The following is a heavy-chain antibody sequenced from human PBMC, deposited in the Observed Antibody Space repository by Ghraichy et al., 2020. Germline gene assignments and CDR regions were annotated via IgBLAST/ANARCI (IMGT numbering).Heavy chain of an antibody. D-gene: IGHD6-13*01. CDR3: ARDVPGYSSSWYARGRYFDY. CDR2: ISISSSYI. V-gene: IGHV3-21*01. J-gene: IGHJ4*02. Sequence: LEWVSSISISSSYIYYAGSVKGRFTISRDNAKNSLYLQMNSLRAEDTAVYYCARDVPGYSSSWYARGRYFDYWGQGTLV.